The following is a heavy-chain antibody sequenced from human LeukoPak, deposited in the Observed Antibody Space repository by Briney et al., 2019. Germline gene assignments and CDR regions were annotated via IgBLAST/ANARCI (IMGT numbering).Heavy chain of an antibody. D-gene: IGHD6-19*01. CDR2: ISSINSGE. CDR3: AREGPEQWLVRGAFDI. V-gene: IGHV3-48*01. CDR1: GFAFNTYS. J-gene: IGHJ3*02. Sequence: GGSLRLSCAASGFAFNTYSMNWVRQAPGKGLEWISYISSINSGEYYADSVKGRFSISRDNAKNSLSLQMNSLRVEDTAVYYCAREGPEQWLVRGAFDIWGQGTMVTVSS.